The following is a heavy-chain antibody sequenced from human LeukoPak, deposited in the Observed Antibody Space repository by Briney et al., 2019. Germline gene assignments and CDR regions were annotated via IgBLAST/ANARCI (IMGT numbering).Heavy chain of an antibody. D-gene: IGHD3-3*01. V-gene: IGHV3-30*04. CDR1: GFTFFTYS. CDR3: ARGVTEDTGVAQFDS. CDR2: VSYDGSNK. Sequence: GRSLRLSCAASGFTFFTYSMHWVRQAPGKGLEWVAVVSYDGSNKNYADSVKGRLTISRDNSKSTLYQQMNSLRPDDTAVYYCARGVTEDTGVAQFDSWGQGSLVTVSS. J-gene: IGHJ4*02.